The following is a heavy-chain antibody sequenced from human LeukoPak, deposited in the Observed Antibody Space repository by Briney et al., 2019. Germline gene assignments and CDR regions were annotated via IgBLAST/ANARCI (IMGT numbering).Heavy chain of an antibody. CDR2: INPNSGGT. V-gene: IGHV1-2*02. CDR3: ARPSSGWYNFGLDY. CDR1: GYTFTGYY. D-gene: IGHD6-19*01. J-gene: IGHJ4*02. Sequence: ASVTVSCKASGYTFTGYYMHWVRQAPGQGLEWMGWINPNSGGTNYAQKFQGRVTMTRDTSISTAYMELSRLRSDDTAVYYCARPSSGWYNFGLDYWGQGTLVTVSS.